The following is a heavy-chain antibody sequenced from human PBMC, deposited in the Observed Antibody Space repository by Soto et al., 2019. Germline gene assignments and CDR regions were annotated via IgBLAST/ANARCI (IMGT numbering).Heavy chain of an antibody. D-gene: IGHD4-4*01. V-gene: IGHV3-7*01. Sequence: VQLVESGGGLVQPGGSLRLSCAASGFTFSSYWMSWVRQAPGKGLEWVANIKQDGSEKYYVDSVKGRFTISRDNAKNSLYLQMNSLRAEDTAVYYCAREGDYSFLFVPYYFDYWGQGTLVTVSS. CDR1: GFTFSSYW. J-gene: IGHJ4*02. CDR2: IKQDGSEK. CDR3: AREGDYSFLFVPYYFDY.